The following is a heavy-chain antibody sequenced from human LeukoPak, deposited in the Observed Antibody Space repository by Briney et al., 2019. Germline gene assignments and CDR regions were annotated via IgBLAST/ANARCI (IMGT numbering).Heavy chain of an antibody. J-gene: IGHJ6*02. D-gene: IGHD1-26*01. V-gene: IGHV4-59*01. Sequence: SETLSLTCTVSGGXISSYYCSWIWQPPGKGLEWIGYVYYSGRTNYNPSLKSRVTISVDTSKNQFSLKLSSVTAADTAVYYCARTFSESYYYYGMDVWGQGTTVTVSS. CDR1: GGXISSYY. CDR2: VYYSGRT. CDR3: ARTFSESYYYYGMDV.